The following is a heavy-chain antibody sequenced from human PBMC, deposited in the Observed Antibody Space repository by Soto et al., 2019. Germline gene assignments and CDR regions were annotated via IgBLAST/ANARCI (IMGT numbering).Heavy chain of an antibody. CDR3: ARTIRYCSGGSCWNWFDP. D-gene: IGHD2-15*01. Sequence: ASVKVSCKASGYTFTGYYMHWVRQAPGQGLEWMGWINPNSGGTNYAQNFQGRVTMTRNTSISTAYMELIRLSSDDTAVYYCARTIRYCSGGSCWNWFDPWGQGTLVTV. CDR2: INPNSGGT. CDR1: GYTFTGYY. J-gene: IGHJ5*02. V-gene: IGHV1-2*02.